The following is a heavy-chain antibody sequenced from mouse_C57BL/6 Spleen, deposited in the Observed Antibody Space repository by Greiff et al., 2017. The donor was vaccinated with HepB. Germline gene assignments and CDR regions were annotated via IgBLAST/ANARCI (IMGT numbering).Heavy chain of an antibody. CDR3: ARRGYDYDGYYFDY. CDR2: IYPSDSET. J-gene: IGHJ2*01. CDR1: GYTFTSYW. Sequence: VQLQESGAELVRPGSSVKLSCKASGYTFTSYWMDWVKQRPGQGLEWIGNIYPSDSETHYNQKFKDKATLTVDKSSSTAYMQLSSLTSEDSAVYYCARRGYDYDGYYFDYWGQGTTPTVSS. V-gene: IGHV1-61*01. D-gene: IGHD2-4*01.